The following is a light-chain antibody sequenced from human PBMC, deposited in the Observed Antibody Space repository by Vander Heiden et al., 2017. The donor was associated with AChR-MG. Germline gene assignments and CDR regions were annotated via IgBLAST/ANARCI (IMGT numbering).Light chain of an antibody. CDR3: SSYAGSNNGV. CDR2: EGS. CDR1: SSDVGGYND. J-gene: IGLJ1*01. Sequence: QSALTHPPPASGSPAQSVTISCTGTSSDVGGYNDGSWYQQHPGKAPKLMIYEGSKRPSGVPVRFSGSKSGNTASLTVSGLQAEDEADYYCSSYAGSNNGVFGTGTKVTVL. V-gene: IGLV2-8*01.